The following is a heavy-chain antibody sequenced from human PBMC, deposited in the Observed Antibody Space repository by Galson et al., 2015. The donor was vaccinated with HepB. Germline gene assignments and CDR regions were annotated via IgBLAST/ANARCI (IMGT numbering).Heavy chain of an antibody. CDR3: ARSPDVGSSWYGLDY. CDR1: GYTFTSYA. Sequence: SVKVSCKASGYTFTSYAMHWVRQAPGQRLEWMGWINAGNGNTKYSQKFQGRVTITRDTSASTAYMELSSLRPEDTAVYYCARSPDVGSSWYGLDYWGQGTLVTVSS. V-gene: IGHV1-3*01. CDR2: INAGNGNT. J-gene: IGHJ4*02. D-gene: IGHD6-13*01.